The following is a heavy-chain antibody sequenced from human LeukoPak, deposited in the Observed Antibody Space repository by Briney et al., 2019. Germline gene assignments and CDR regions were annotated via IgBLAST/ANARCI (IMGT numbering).Heavy chain of an antibody. J-gene: IGHJ4*02. CDR3: ARATLRFFFYFDY. D-gene: IGHD3-3*01. V-gene: IGHV1-69*05. Sequence: SVKVSCKASGGTFSSYALSWVRQAPGQGLESMGRIIPIFGTANYAQKFQGRVTITTDESTSTAYMELSSLRSEDTAVYYCARATLRFFFYFDYWGQGTLVTVSS. CDR1: GGTFSSYA. CDR2: IIPIFGTA.